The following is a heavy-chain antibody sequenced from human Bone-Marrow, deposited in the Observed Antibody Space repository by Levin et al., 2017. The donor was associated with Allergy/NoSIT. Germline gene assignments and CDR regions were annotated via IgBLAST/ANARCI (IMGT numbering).Heavy chain of an antibody. CDR3: ARGFLPPIAVAGVQDVFDY. J-gene: IGHJ4*02. CDR2: INHSGST. Sequence: SETLSLTCAVYGGSFSGYYWSWIRQPPGKGLEWIGEINHSGSTNYNPSLKSRVTISVDTSKNQFSLKLSSVTAADTAVYYCARGFLPPIAVAGVQDVFDYWGQGTLVTVSS. D-gene: IGHD6-19*01. V-gene: IGHV4-34*01. CDR1: GGSFSGYY.